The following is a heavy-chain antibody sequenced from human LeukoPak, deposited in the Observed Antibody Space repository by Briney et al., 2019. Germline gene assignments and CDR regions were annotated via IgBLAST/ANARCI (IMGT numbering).Heavy chain of an antibody. V-gene: IGHV3-49*04. D-gene: IGHD3-10*01. J-gene: IGHJ3*02. CDR1: GFTFGDYA. CDR3: TRPSTVLLWFGEEIPDAFDI. Sequence: GGSLRLSCTASGFTFGDYAMSWVRQAPGKGLEWVGFIRSKAYGWTTEYAASVEGRFTISRDDSKSIAYLQMNSLKTEDTAVYYCTRPSTVLLWFGEEIPDAFDIWGQGTMVTVSS. CDR2: IRSKAYGWTT.